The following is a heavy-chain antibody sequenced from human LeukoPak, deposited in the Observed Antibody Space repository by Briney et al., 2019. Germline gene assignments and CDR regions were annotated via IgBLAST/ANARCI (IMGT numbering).Heavy chain of an antibody. CDR3: ASPLGSCRGGSCCSPFDY. J-gene: IGHJ4*02. D-gene: IGHD2-15*01. V-gene: IGHV1-69*06. CDR2: IIPIFGTA. CDR1: GGTFSSYA. Sequence: ASVKVSCKASGGTFSSYAISWVRQAPGQGLEWMGGIIPIFGTANYAQKFQGRVTITADRSTSTAYMELSSLRSEDTAVYYCASPLGSCRGGSCCSPFDYWGQGTLVTVSS.